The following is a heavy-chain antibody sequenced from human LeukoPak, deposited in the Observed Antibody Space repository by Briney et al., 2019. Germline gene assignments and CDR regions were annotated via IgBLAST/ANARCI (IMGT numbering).Heavy chain of an antibody. J-gene: IGHJ4*02. D-gene: IGHD5-12*01. V-gene: IGHV3-33*01. CDR1: GFTFSSYG. CDR2: IWYDGSNK. Sequence: GGSLRLSCAASGFTFSSYGMHWVRQAPGKGLEWVAVIWYDGSNKYYADSVKGRFTISRDNSKNTLYLQMNSLRAEDTAVYYCARVAFGVATIHWATFDYCGQGTLVTVSS. CDR3: ARVAFGVATIHWATFDY.